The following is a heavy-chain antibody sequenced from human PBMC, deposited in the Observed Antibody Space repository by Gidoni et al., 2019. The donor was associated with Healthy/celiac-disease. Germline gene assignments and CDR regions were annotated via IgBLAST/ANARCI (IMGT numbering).Heavy chain of an antibody. D-gene: IGHD6-13*01. CDR1: GFTVSSNY. CDR3: ATGIAAAGKRNY. CDR2: IYSGGST. J-gene: IGHJ4*02. V-gene: IGHV3-53*02. Sequence: EVQLVETGGGLIQPGGSLRLSCAAYGFTVSSNYISWVRQAPGKGLELVSVIYSGGSTYYADSVKGRFTISRDNSKNTLYLQMNSLRAEDTAVYYCATGIAAAGKRNYWGQGTLVTVSS.